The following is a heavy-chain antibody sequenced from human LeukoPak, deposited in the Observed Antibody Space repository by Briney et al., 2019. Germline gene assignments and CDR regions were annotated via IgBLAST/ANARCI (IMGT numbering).Heavy chain of an antibody. D-gene: IGHD3-10*01. CDR2: ISGSGGST. CDR3: AKDHGSGSYYNPNYYYYGMDV. Sequence: GGSLRLSGAASGFTFSRYAMNWVRQAPGKGLEWVSAISGSGGSTYYADSVKGRFTISRDNSKNTLYLQMNSLRAEDTAVYYCAKDHGSGSYYNPNYYYYGMDVWGQGTTVTVSS. CDR1: GFTFSRYA. J-gene: IGHJ6*02. V-gene: IGHV3-23*01.